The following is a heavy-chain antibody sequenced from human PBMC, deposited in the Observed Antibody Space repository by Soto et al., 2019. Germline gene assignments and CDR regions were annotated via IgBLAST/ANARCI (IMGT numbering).Heavy chain of an antibody. CDR1: GGSISSSNW. Sequence: SETLSLTCAVSGGSISSSNWWSWVRQPPGKWLEWIGEIYHSGSTSYNPSLKSRVTISVDKSKNQFSLKLISATAADTAVYYCARDRAGQQLDRGWFDPWGQGTLVTVSS. V-gene: IGHV4-4*02. CDR2: IYHSGST. J-gene: IGHJ5*02. CDR3: ARDRAGQQLDRGWFDP. D-gene: IGHD6-13*01.